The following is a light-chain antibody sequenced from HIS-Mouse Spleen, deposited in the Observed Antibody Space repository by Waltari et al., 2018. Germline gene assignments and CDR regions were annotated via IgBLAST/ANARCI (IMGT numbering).Light chain of an antibody. J-gene: IGLJ3*02. CDR3: SSYTSSSTLV. V-gene: IGLV2-14*01. CDR1: SRDVGGYNY. CDR2: EVS. Sequence: QSALTQPASVSGSPGQSITISCTGTSRDVGGYNYVPWYQQHPGKAPKRMIYEVSNRPSGVSNRFSGSKSGNTASLTISGLQAEDEADYYCSSYTSSSTLVFGGGTKLTVL.